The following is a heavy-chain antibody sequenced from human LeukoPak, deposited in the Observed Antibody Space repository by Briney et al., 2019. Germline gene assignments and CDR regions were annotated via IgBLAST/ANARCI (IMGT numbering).Heavy chain of an antibody. CDR1: GYTFTGYY. CDR3: ARSVVGQLERLRWFGP. D-gene: IGHD1-1*01. Sequence: ASVKVTCKASGYTFTGYYMHWVRQAPGQGLEWMGWIHPNSGGTNYAQKFQGRVTMTRDTSISTAYMELSRLRSDDTAMYYCARSVVGQLERLRWFGPWGQGTLVTVSS. CDR2: IHPNSGGT. J-gene: IGHJ5*02. V-gene: IGHV1-2*02.